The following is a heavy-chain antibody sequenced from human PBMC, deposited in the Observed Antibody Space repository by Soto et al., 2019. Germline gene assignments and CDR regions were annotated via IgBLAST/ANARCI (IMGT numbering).Heavy chain of an antibody. CDR2: INHSGST. CDR1: GGSVRGSA. J-gene: IGHJ6*02. Sequence: PSETMSLTCAVYGGSVRGSAGAWIGQPPGKGLEWIGEINHSGSTNYNPSLKSRVTISVDTSKNQFSLKLSSVTAADTAVYYCANTLITIFGVASRTYGMDVWGQGTTVTVSS. V-gene: IGHV4-34*01. D-gene: IGHD3-3*01. CDR3: ANTLITIFGVASRTYGMDV.